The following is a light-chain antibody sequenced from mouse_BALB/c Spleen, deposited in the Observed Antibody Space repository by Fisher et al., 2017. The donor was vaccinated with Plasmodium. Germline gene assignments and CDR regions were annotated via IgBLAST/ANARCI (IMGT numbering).Light chain of an antibody. J-gene: IGKJ1*01. CDR1: QSLVHSYGDTY. CDR2: KVS. CDR3: WQGTHLWT. Sequence: DIVLTQSPLSLPVSLGDQASISCRSSQSLVHSYGDTYLHWYLQKPGQSPKLLIYKVSNRFSGVPDRFSGSGSGTDFTLKISRVEAADLGVYYCWQGTHLWTFGGGTKLEIK. V-gene: IGKV1-110*01.